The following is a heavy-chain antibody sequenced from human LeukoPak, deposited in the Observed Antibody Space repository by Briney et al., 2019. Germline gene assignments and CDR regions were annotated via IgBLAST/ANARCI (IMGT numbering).Heavy chain of an antibody. J-gene: IGHJ3*02. V-gene: IGHV1-18*01. CDR1: GYTFTNHV. CDR2: ISDHSRDG. CDR3: ARKNSGSKDDAFDI. D-gene: IGHD3-10*01. Sequence: GASVKVSCKASGYTFTNHVISWVRQARGQGVEGVGWISDHSRDGHYAQKFQGRVTMTSDTSATTAYMELRSLRSDDTAVYYCARKNSGSKDDAFDIWGQGTMVTVSA.